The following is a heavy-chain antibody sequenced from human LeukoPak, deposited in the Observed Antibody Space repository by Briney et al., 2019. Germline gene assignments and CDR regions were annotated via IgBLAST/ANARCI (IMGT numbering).Heavy chain of an antibody. D-gene: IGHD6-13*01. V-gene: IGHV4-39*07. CDR3: ARLIPWRFSYSYKGTTAGTKMQDY. Sequence: SETLSLTCTVSGDSISSGDYYWSWIRQPPGKGLEWIGEINHSGSTNYNPSLKSRVTISVDTSKNQFSLKLSSVTAADTAVYYCARLIPWRFSYSYKGTTAGTKMQDYWGQGTLVTVSS. CDR1: GDSISSGDYY. J-gene: IGHJ4*02. CDR2: INHSGST.